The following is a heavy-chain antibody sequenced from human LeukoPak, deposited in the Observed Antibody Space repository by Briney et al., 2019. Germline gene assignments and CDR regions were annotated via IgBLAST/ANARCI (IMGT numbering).Heavy chain of an antibody. J-gene: IGHJ6*02. D-gene: IGHD6-13*01. V-gene: IGHV3-9*01. Sequence: GGSLRLSCAASGFTFDDYAMPWVRQAPGKGLEWVSGISWNSGSIGYADSVKGRFTISRDNAKNSLYLQMNSLRAEDTALYYYAKDALIAAAGTRGRDYYYYGMDVWGQGTTVTVSS. CDR3: AKDALIAAAGTRGRDYYYYGMDV. CDR1: GFTFDDYA. CDR2: ISWNSGSI.